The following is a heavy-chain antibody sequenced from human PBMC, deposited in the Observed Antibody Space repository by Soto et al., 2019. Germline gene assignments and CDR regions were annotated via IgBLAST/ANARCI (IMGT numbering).Heavy chain of an antibody. V-gene: IGHV3-23*01. CDR1: GVTFSTYA. CDR2: ISGSGAYT. J-gene: IGHJ4*02. CDR3: ARDRHPYSTKYYFDF. D-gene: IGHD2-2*01. Sequence: GGSLRLSCAASGVTFSTYAMNWVRQPPGKGLEWVSSISGSGAYTYYADSVQGRFTISRDNSKNTLNLQMNSLRAEDTAVYYCARDRHPYSTKYYFDFWGQGTLVTVS.